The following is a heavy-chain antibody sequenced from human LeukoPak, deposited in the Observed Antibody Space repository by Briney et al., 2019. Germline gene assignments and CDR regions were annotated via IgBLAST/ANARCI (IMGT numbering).Heavy chain of an antibody. J-gene: IGHJ6*03. Sequence: GSSLRLSCAASGFAFGSFTMNWVRQAPGKGLEWVSYISSGSSTMFYADSVKGRFTISRDNAKNSLFLQMNSLRAEDTAVYYCARGPYYYYMDVWGKGTTVTVSS. CDR2: ISSGSSTM. CDR3: ARGPYYYYMDV. V-gene: IGHV3-48*04. CDR1: GFAFGSFT.